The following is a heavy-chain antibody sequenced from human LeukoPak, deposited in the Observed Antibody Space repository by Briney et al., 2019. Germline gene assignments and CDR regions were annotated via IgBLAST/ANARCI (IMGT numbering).Heavy chain of an antibody. V-gene: IGHV3-11*05. CDR1: GFTFSDYY. Sequence: PGGSLRLSCAASGFTFSDYYMSWIRQAPGKGLEWVSYISSSSAYTKYADSVKGRFTISRDNDKNSLYLQMDSLRAEDTAVYYCARGQVRYDSSGLFDQWGQGTLVTVSS. D-gene: IGHD3-22*01. CDR2: ISSSSAYT. J-gene: IGHJ4*02. CDR3: ARGQVRYDSSGLFDQ.